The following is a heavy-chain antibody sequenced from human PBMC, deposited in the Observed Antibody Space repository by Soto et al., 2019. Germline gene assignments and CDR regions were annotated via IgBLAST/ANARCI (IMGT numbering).Heavy chain of an antibody. CDR3: ATELGENPASPFDA. CDR2: IIPLFGTA. J-gene: IGHJ4*02. CDR1: GVTFSSET. Sequence: QVQLVQSGADVKKPGSSVKVSCQASGVTFSSETLGWVRQAPGQGLEWVGGIIPLFGTASYAQKLQGRVPITADESTSTVYMELSSLRSDDTAVYFCATELGENPASPFDAWGQGTLVTVSS. V-gene: IGHV1-69*01. D-gene: IGHD3-10*01.